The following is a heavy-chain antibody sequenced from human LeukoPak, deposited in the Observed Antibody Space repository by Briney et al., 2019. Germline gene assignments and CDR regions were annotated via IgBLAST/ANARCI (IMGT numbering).Heavy chain of an antibody. D-gene: IGHD1-26*01. V-gene: IGHV3-48*03. CDR3: ARSQWEVPFDY. J-gene: IGHJ4*02. CDR1: GITFSSYD. CDR2: ISDSGSAI. Sequence: PGGSLRLSCAASGITFSSYDMNWVRQAPGKGLEWISYISDSGSAIFYVESVKGRFTISRDNAKNSLYLQMNSLRAEDTAVYYCARSQWEVPFDYWGQGTLVTVSS.